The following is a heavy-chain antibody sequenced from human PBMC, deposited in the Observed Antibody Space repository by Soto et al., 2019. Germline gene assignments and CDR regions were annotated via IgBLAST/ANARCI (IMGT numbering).Heavy chain of an antibody. Sequence: LSETLSLPCNVSGGSISRYYWSWIRQPPGKGLEWIGYIHYSGSTKYNPSLKSRVTISVDTSKNQFSLKLTSVTAADTAVYFCARVPAVASTIPSLWFDPWGQGTLVTVSS. CDR3: ARVPAVASTIPSLWFDP. CDR1: GGSISRYY. V-gene: IGHV4-59*01. J-gene: IGHJ5*02. D-gene: IGHD6-19*01. CDR2: IHYSGST.